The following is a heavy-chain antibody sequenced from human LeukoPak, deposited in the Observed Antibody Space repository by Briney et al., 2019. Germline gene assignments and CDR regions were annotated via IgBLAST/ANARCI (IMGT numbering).Heavy chain of an antibody. J-gene: IGHJ4*02. V-gene: IGHV4-61*05. D-gene: IGHD2-21*02. CDR1: GGSISSSSYY. CDR3: ARGASFLECGGDCYDPLVFTFDY. CDR2: IYYSGST. Sequence: SETLSLTCTVSGGSISSSSYYWGWIRQPPGKGLEWIGYIYYSGSTNYNPSLKSRVTISVDTSKNQFSLKLSSVTAADTAVYYCARGASFLECGGDCYDPLVFTFDYWGQGTLVTVSS.